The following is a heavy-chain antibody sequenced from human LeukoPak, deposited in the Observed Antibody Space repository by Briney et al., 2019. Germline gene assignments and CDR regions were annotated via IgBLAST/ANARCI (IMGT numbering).Heavy chain of an antibody. J-gene: IGHJ4*02. CDR2: ISWNSGTI. CDR3: AKAQQLWYHFDY. V-gene: IGHV3-9*01. Sequence: GGSLRLSCAASGFSISSSAMNWVRQAPGKGLEWVSGISWNSGTIDYADSVKGRFTISRDNAKNSLYLQMNSLTAEDTAVYYCAKAQQLWYHFDYWGQGTLVTVSS. D-gene: IGHD5-18*01. CDR1: GFSISSSA.